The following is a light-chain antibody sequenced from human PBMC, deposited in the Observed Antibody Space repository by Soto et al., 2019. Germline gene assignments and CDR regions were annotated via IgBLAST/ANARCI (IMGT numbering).Light chain of an antibody. Sequence: QSALTQPASVSGSPGQSITISCTGTSTDIGTYSRVSWYLQYPGKAPKLMIYDVTKRPSGVSNRFSGSRSGSTASLTISGLQAEDEADYYCSSYTSSSTLVFGGGTKVTVL. V-gene: IGLV2-14*02. J-gene: IGLJ3*02. CDR2: DVT. CDR3: SSYTSSSTLV. CDR1: STDIGTYSR.